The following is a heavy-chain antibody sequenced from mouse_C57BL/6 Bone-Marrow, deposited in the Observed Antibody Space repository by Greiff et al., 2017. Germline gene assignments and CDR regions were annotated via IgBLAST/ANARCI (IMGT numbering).Heavy chain of an antibody. D-gene: IGHD2-4*01. Sequence: QVQLQQPGAELVMPGASVKLSCKASGYTFTSYWMHWVKQRPGQGLEWIGEIDPSDSYTNYNQKFKGKSTLTVDKSSSTAYMQLSSLTSEDSAVYYCARMGYYDYPLYYAMDYWGQGTSVTVSS. CDR3: ARMGYYDYPLYYAMDY. V-gene: IGHV1-69*01. CDR1: GYTFTSYW. J-gene: IGHJ4*01. CDR2: IDPSDSYT.